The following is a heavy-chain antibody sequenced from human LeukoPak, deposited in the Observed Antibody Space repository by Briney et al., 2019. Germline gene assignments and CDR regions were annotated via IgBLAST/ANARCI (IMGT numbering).Heavy chain of an antibody. CDR3: ARAAGTTRTFGY. D-gene: IGHD1-7*01. J-gene: IGHJ4*02. CDR2: IKEDGSEK. V-gene: IGHV3-7*04. Sequence: PGGSLRLSRAASGFTFSSYWMGWLRQAPGRGLECVAYIKEDGSEKYYVGSVKGRFTISRDNAKNSLWLQMNSLRVEDTATYYCARAAGTTRTFGYWGQGILVTVSS. CDR1: GFTFSSYW.